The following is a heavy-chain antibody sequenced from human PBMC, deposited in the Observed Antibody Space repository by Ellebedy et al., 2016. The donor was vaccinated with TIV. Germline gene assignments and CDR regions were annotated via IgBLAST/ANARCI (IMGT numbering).Heavy chain of an antibody. D-gene: IGHD6-6*01. CDR3: AKTRGSSSVELDP. Sequence: ASVKVSCKASGYTFTDYFVHWVRQAPGRGLEWMGWINSNSGGTNYEQKFQGGVSMTSDTSNSTAYMELSSLKFDDTAIYYCAKTRGSSSVELDPWGQGTLVTVSS. V-gene: IGHV1-2*02. J-gene: IGHJ5*02. CDR1: GYTFTDYF. CDR2: INSNSGGT.